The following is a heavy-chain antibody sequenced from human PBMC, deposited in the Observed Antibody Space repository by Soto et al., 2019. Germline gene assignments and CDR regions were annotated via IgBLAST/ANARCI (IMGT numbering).Heavy chain of an antibody. J-gene: IGHJ4*02. CDR1: GFIFSNYG. Sequence: GGSLRLSCAASGFIFSNYGMNWVRQAPGKGLEWVSGISESGGSTYYADSVKGRFTLSRDNSKNTLYLQVDSLRPDDTAVYYCARRSYCSSTSCDKFFDYWGQGTLVTVSS. D-gene: IGHD2-2*02. V-gene: IGHV3-23*01. CDR2: ISESGGST. CDR3: ARRSYCSSTSCDKFFDY.